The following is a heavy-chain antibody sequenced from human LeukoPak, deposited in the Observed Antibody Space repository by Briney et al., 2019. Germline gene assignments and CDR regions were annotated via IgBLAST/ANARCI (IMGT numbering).Heavy chain of an antibody. D-gene: IGHD6-19*01. Sequence: GSLRLSCSASGFSFRSKAMHWVRQAPGKGLEWVALIFYDGSDEYYADSVKGRLTISRDNSMNTLYLEMNNLRVEDTAVYYCARDRLASVVGSAFFGMDVWGHGTTVTVSS. CDR3: ARDRLASVVGSAFFGMDV. J-gene: IGHJ6*02. V-gene: IGHV3-30*04. CDR2: IFYDGSDE. CDR1: GFSFRSKA.